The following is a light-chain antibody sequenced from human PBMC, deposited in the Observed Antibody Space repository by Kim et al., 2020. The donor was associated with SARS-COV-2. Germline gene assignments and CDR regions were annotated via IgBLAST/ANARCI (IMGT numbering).Light chain of an antibody. Sequence: QLVLTQSPSASASLGASVKLTRTLSNGHSNYAIAWHQQQPEKGPRYLMKLNSDGIHIKGDGIPDRFSGSSSGAERYLTISSLQSEDEADYYCQTWGTGIRVFGGGTQLTVL. V-gene: IGLV4-69*01. CDR3: QTWGTGIRV. CDR1: NGHSNYA. J-gene: IGLJ3*02. CDR2: LNSDGIH.